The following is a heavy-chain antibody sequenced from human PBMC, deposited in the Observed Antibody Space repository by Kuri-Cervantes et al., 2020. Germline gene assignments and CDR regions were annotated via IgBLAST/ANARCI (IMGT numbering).Heavy chain of an antibody. CDR1: GFTFSHAW. J-gene: IGHJ5*02. Sequence: ESLKISCAASGFTFSHAWMSWVRQAPGKGLEWIGYVYNIYDSEITNVNPSLKSRVTISVDTSKNQFSLKLSSVTAADTAVYYCARGFGRRRYHYDSSGYWRNNWFYPWCQGTLVTVSS. V-gene: IGHV4-59*12. CDR3: ARGFGRRRYHYDSSGYWRNNWFYP. D-gene: IGHD3-22*01. CDR2: VYNIYDSEIT.